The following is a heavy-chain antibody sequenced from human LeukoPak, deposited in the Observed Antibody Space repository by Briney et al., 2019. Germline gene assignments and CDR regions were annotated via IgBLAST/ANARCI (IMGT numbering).Heavy chain of an antibody. V-gene: IGHV3-30*02. CDR3: AKFSCSTSCYVYYYYYMDV. D-gene: IGHD2-2*01. CDR2: IRYDGSNK. J-gene: IGHJ6*03. Sequence: GGSPRLSCAASGFTFSSYGMHWVRQAPGKGLEWVAFIRYDGSNKYYADSVKGRFTISRDNTKNTLYLQMNSLRAEDTAVYYCAKFSCSTSCYVYYYYYMDVWGKGTTVTVSS. CDR1: GFTFSSYG.